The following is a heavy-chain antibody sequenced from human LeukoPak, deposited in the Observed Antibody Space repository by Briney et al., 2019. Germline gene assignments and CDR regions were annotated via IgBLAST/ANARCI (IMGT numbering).Heavy chain of an antibody. J-gene: IGHJ6*02. V-gene: IGHV3-30*01. D-gene: IGHD2-21*01. CDR2: ISYDGSNK. Sequence: QTGGSLKLSCAASGFTFSSYAMHWVRQAPGKGLEWVAVISYDGSNKYYADSVKGRFTISRDNSKNTLYLQMNSLRAEDTAVYYCARDSGRFVVVRGPGDVWGQGTTVTVSS. CDR3: ARDSGRFVVVRGPGDV. CDR1: GFTFSSYA.